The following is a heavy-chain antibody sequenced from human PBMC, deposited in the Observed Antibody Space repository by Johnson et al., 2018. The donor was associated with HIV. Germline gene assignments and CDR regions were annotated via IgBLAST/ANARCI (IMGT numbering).Heavy chain of an antibody. J-gene: IGHJ3*02. Sequence: QVQLVESGGGVVQPGRSLRLSCAASGFTFSNYAMHWVRQAPGKGLEWVAVISYDGSNTYYADSVKGRFTISRDNSKNTLYLQMNSLRAEDTAVYYCAREYYYDSSGTPVFDIWGQGTMVTVSS. CDR2: ISYDGSNT. CDR3: AREYYYDSSGTPVFDI. CDR1: GFTFSNYA. V-gene: IGHV3-30*04. D-gene: IGHD3-22*01.